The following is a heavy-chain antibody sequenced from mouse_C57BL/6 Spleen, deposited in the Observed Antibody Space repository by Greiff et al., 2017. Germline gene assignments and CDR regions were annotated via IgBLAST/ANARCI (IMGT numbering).Heavy chain of an antibody. V-gene: IGHV3-6*01. CDR1: GYSITSGYY. CDR2: ISYDGSN. CDR3: ARDRWLLRGDYFDY. D-gene: IGHD2-3*01. J-gene: IGHJ2*01. Sequence: VQLKESGPGLVKPSQSLSLTCSVTGYSITSGYYWNWIRQFPGNKLEWMGYISYDGSNNYNPSLKNRISITRDTSKNQFFLKLNSVTTEDTATYYCARDRWLLRGDYFDYWGQGTTLTVSS.